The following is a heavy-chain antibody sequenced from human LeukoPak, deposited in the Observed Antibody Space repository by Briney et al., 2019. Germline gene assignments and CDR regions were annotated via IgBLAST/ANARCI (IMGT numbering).Heavy chain of an antibody. CDR2: ISGSDGST. V-gene: IGHV3-23*01. CDR3: AKNIGGLDY. CDR1: GFTLNTYG. J-gene: IGHJ4*02. Sequence: GGSLRLSCAVSGFTLNTYGMTWVRQAPGKGLEWVSGISGSDGSTYYADSVKGRFTISRDNSRNTLYLQMNSLRGEDTAVYYCAKNIGGLDYWGQGTLVTVSS. D-gene: IGHD3-10*01.